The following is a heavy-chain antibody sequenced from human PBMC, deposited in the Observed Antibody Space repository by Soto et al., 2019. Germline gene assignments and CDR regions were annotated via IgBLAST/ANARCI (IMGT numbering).Heavy chain of an antibody. Sequence: EVQLVESGGGLVQPGRSLRLSCAASGFTFDDYAMHWVRQAPGKGLEWVSTISWNSGNIGYADSIKGRFTISRDNAKNSRYLQMNSLRNEDTAFYYCAKDLFLGGAAGLVASWGQGTLVTVSS. V-gene: IGHV3-9*01. D-gene: IGHD2-15*01. J-gene: IGHJ4*02. CDR2: ISWNSGNI. CDR1: GFTFDDYA. CDR3: AKDLFLGGAAGLVAS.